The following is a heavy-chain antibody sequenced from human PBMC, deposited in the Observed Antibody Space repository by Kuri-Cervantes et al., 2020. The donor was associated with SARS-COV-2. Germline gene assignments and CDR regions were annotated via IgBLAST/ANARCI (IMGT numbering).Heavy chain of an antibody. J-gene: IGHJ4*02. CDR2: ISGSGATT. CDR3: VRDYYGSGINWIFDS. CDR1: GFTFSIYA. D-gene: IGHD3-10*01. V-gene: IGHV3-23*01. Sequence: GGSLRLSCAPSGFTFSIYAMNWVRQGPRKGLEWVSGISGSGATTYYADSVKGRFTISRDNSKNTLYLQMDSLRADDTDVYYCVRDYYGSGINWIFDSWGQGALVTVSS.